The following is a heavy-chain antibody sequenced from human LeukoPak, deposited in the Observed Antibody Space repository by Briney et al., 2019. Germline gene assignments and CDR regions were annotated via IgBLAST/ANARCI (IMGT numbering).Heavy chain of an antibody. CDR2: IYYSGST. V-gene: IGHV4-39*01. Sequence: PSETLSLTCTVSGGSISSGSYYWGWIRQPPGKGLEWIGSIYYSGSTYYNPSLKSRVTISVDTSKNQFSLKLSSVTAADTAVYYCARQVAYCSSTSCSHNDYWGQGTLVTVSS. D-gene: IGHD2-2*01. CDR3: ARQVAYCSSTSCSHNDY. J-gene: IGHJ4*02. CDR1: GGSISSGSYY.